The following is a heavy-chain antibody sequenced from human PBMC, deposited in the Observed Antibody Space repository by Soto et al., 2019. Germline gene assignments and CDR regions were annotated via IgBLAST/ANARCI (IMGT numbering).Heavy chain of an antibody. CDR3: AKTLVVTTVITSFVH. CDR2: ISGSGAST. Sequence: RRLSCVASEFTSNKYALAWVRQAPGKGLERVSSISGSGASTYDADSVKGRFTIPRDNSTNSLYLKLNSLRAEDTAVYYCAKTLVVTTVITSFVHGGQGTPVSVSS. CDR1: EFTSNKYA. V-gene: IGHV3-23*01. J-gene: IGHJ4*02. D-gene: IGHD2-21*01.